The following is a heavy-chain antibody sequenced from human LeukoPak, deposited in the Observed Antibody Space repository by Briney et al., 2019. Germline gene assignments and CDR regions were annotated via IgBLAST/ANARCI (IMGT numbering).Heavy chain of an antibody. V-gene: IGHV1-46*01. CDR2: INPSGGST. Sequence: ASVTVSCKASGYTFTSYYMHWVRQAPGQGLEWMGLINPSGGSTSYAQKFQGRVTMTRDTSISTAYMELSRLRSDDTAVYYCARERSPDCTNGVCGENWFDPWGQGTLVTVSS. J-gene: IGHJ5*02. CDR1: GYTFTSYY. D-gene: IGHD2-8*01. CDR3: ARERSPDCTNGVCGENWFDP.